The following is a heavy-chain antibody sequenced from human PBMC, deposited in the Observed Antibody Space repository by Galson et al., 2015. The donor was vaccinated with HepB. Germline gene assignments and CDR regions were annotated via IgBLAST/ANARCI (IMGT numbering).Heavy chain of an antibody. Sequence: SVKVSCKASGGTFSSYAISWVRQAPGQGLEWMGRIIPILGIANYAQKFQGRVTITADKSTSTAYMELSSLRSEDTAVYYCTFAGSYLGPYGMDVWGQGTTVTVSS. CDR1: GGTFSSYA. CDR2: IIPILGIA. CDR3: TFAGSYLGPYGMDV. J-gene: IGHJ6*02. D-gene: IGHD1-26*01. V-gene: IGHV1-69*04.